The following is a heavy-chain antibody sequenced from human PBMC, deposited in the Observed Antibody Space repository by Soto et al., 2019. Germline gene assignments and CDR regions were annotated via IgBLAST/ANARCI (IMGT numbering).Heavy chain of an antibody. CDR3: ARDGSEVVAATHQSGMDV. J-gene: IGHJ6*02. V-gene: IGHV3-30-3*01. CDR2: ISYDGSNN. D-gene: IGHD2-15*01. Sequence: QVQLVESGGGVVQPGRSLRLSCAASGFTFSSYAMNWVRQAPGKWLEWVAVISYDGSNNDYADSVKGRFTISRDNSKNTLYLHMNSLRAEDTAVYYCARDGSEVVAATHQSGMDVWGQGTTVTVSS. CDR1: GFTFSSYA.